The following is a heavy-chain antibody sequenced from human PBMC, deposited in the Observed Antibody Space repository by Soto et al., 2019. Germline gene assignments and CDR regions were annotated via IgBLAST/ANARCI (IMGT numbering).Heavy chain of an antibody. CDR1: GGTFSSYA. CDR3: ARDLAPPEELVVGATPLRFDP. Sequence: GASVKVSCKASGGTFSSYAISWVRQAPGQGLEWMGGIIPIFGTANYAQKFQGRVTITADESTSTAYMELSSLRSEDTAVYYCARDLAPPEELVVGATPLRFDPWGQGTLVTVSS. CDR2: IIPIFGTA. J-gene: IGHJ5*02. V-gene: IGHV1-69*13. D-gene: IGHD1-26*01.